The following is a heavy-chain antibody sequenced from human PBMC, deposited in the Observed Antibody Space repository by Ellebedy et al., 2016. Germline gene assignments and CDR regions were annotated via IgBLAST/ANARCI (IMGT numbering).Heavy chain of an antibody. CDR2: ISDSGST. Sequence: GESLKISCAASEFTVSRNYMSWVRQAPGKGLEWVAAISDSGSTYYADSVKGRFTIARDNSRNTLNLQLNSLRADDRAVYYCARHRYFSSSWSYFDYWGQGTLVSVSS. CDR1: EFTVSRNY. D-gene: IGHD6-13*01. CDR3: ARHRYFSSSWSYFDY. J-gene: IGHJ4*02. V-gene: IGHV3-53*01.